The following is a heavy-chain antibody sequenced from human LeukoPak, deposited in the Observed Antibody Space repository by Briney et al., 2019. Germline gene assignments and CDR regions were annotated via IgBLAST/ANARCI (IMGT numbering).Heavy chain of an antibody. Sequence: SETLSLTCAVYGGSFSGYYWIWIRQPPGKGLEWIGEINHSGSTNYNPSLKSRVTISVDTSKDQFSLKLSSVTAADTAVYYCARSVVVPAAKTYYFDYWGQGTLVTVSS. CDR1: GGSFSGYY. CDR2: INHSGST. D-gene: IGHD2-2*01. J-gene: IGHJ4*02. V-gene: IGHV4-34*01. CDR3: ARSVVVPAAKTYYFDY.